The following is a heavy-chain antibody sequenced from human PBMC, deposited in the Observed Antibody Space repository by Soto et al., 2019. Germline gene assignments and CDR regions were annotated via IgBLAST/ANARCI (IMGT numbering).Heavy chain of an antibody. J-gene: IGHJ4*02. CDR3: ARASPWNYDY. CDR1: GFTFSSYA. Sequence: QVQLVESGGGVVHPGRSLRLSCAASGFTFSSYAMHWVRQAPGKGLEWVAVISYDGSNKYYADSVKGRFTISRDNSKNTLYLQMNSLRAEDTAVYYCARASPWNYDYWGQGTLVTVSS. D-gene: IGHD2-2*01. V-gene: IGHV3-30-3*01. CDR2: ISYDGSNK.